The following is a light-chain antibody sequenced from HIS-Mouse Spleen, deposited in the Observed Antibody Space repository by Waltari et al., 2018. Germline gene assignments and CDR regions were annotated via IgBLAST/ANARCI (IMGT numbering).Light chain of an antibody. CDR2: DVS. J-gene: IGLJ2*01. Sequence: QSALTQPASVSGSPGQSITISCTGTSSDVGGYNYVSGYQQHPGKAPKLMIYDVSTRPSGVSNRFSGSKSGTTASLTISGLQAEDEADYYCSSYTSSSFNVVFGGGTKLTVL. CDR1: SSDVGGYNY. V-gene: IGLV2-14*03. CDR3: SSYTSSSFNVV.